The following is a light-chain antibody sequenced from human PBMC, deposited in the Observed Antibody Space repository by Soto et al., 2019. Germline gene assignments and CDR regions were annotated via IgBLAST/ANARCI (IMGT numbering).Light chain of an antibody. J-gene: IGLJ1*01. CDR2: EVT. V-gene: IGLV2-8*01. Sequence: QSALTHPSSASGAPGQSVCICCTGTTGDIGACNYVSWYQPRPGKAPKLIIYEVTRRPSGVPDRIFASKSDTTASLTVSGLQAEDEADYYCSSFAGTNSVVVGTGTKVNVL. CDR1: TGDIGACNY. CDR3: SSFAGTNSVV.